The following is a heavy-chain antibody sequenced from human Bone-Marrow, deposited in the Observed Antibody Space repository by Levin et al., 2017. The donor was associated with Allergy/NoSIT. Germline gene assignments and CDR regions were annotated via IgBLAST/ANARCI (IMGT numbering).Heavy chain of an antibody. J-gene: IGHJ4*02. CDR1: GYTFTDYY. CDR3: ARVGRDYDSSGYYDY. Sequence: GESLKVSCKASGYTFTDYYIHWVRQAPGQGLEWMAWISPNSGATNYGKKFQGWVTLTTNTSISTASMELSSLQSDDTAVYFCARVGRDYDSSGYYDYWGQGTLVTVSS. D-gene: IGHD3-22*01. V-gene: IGHV1-2*04. CDR2: ISPNSGAT.